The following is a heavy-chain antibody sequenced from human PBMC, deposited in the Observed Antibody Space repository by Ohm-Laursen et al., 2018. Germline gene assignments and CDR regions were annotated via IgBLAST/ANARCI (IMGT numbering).Heavy chain of an antibody. D-gene: IGHD4-17*01. V-gene: IGHV3-74*01. J-gene: IGHJ3*01. CDR3: VRDRRLRSYAFDL. Sequence: SLRLSCTASGFTFTSHCMHWVRQAPGKGLVWVSSINSDGRVTNYADSVKGRYTISRDNAYSTLYLQMKSLRVEDTSVYYCVRDRRLRSYAFDLWGLGTRVTVSS. CDR1: GFTFTSHC. CDR2: INSDGRVT.